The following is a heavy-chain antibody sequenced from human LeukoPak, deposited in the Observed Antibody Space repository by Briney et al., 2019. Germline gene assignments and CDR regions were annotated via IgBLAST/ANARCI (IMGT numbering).Heavy chain of an antibody. V-gene: IGHV4-34*01. CDR3: ARVRIESGSYYFDY. D-gene: IGHD1-26*01. CDR2: INHGGRT. CDR1: GGSFSTYL. J-gene: IGHJ4*02. Sequence: SETLSLTCAVYGGSFSTYLWTWIRQPPGKGLECIGDINHGGRTNYNPSLKSRVHLSIDMSKHQFSLNVRSVTAADTAVYYCARVRIESGSYYFDYCGQGILVTVSS.